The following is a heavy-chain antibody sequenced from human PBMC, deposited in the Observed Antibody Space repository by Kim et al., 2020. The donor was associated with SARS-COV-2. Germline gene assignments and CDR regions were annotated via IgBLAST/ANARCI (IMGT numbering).Heavy chain of an antibody. D-gene: IGHD2-15*01. Sequence: YKRYLESRVTISIDTSKNRFSLKRSSVTAADTAGYYCARVTVVVAAPFDPWGQGTLVTVSS. CDR3: ARVTVVVAAPFDP. V-gene: IGHV4-59*01. J-gene: IGHJ5*02.